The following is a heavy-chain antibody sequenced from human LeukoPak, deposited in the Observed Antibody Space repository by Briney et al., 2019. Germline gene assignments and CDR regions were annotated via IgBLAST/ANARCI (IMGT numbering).Heavy chain of an antibody. CDR2: IYHSGST. V-gene: IGHV4-30-2*01. CDR3: ARGGLVGATGAGLHDY. CDR1: GDSISSGGYY. D-gene: IGHD1-26*01. J-gene: IGHJ4*02. Sequence: KSSQTLSLTCTVSGDSISSGGYYWSWIRQPPGKGLEWIGYIYHSGSTYYNPSLKSRVTISVDRSKNQFSLKLSSVTAADTAVYYCARGGLVGATGAGLHDYWGQGTLVTVSS.